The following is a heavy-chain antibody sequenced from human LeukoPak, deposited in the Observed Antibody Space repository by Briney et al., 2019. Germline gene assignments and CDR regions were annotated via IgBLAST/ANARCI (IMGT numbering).Heavy chain of an antibody. V-gene: IGHV4-4*02. Sequence: SETLSLTCAVSGGSISSSNWWSWVRQPPGKGLEWIGEINHSGSTNYNPSLKSRVTISVDTSKNQFSLKLSSVTAADTAVYYCASSIGGAFDIWGQGTMVTVSS. CDR1: GGSISSSNW. CDR2: INHSGST. J-gene: IGHJ3*02. D-gene: IGHD3-16*01. CDR3: ASSIGGAFDI.